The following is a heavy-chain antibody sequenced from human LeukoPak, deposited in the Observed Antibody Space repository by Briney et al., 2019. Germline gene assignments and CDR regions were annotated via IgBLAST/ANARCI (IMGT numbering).Heavy chain of an antibody. D-gene: IGHD1-1*01. J-gene: IGHJ4*02. CDR3: ARGDDFSGDH. V-gene: IGHV3-7*04. CDR1: GFTFSKFW. Sequence: GSLRLSCLVSGFTFSKFWMSWVRQAPGRGLEWVANIHPEGNEKYHVESVKGRFTISRDNAKNLLFLQMNGLRVEDTAVYYCARGDDFSGDHWGQGTLVTISS. CDR2: IHPEGNEK.